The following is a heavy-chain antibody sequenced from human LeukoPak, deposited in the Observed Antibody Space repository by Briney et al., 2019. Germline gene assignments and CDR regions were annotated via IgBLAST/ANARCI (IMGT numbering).Heavy chain of an antibody. CDR2: FDPEDGET. V-gene: IGHV1-24*01. CDR1: GYTLTELS. J-gene: IGHJ5*02. Sequence: ASVKVSCKVSGYTLTELSMHWVRQAPGKGLEWMGGFDPEDGETIYAQKFQGRVTMTEDTSTYTAYMELSSLRSEDTAVYYCATGCSSTSCYAVRATVSWFDPWGQGTLVTVSS. CDR3: ATGCSSTSCYAVRATVSWFDP. D-gene: IGHD2-2*01.